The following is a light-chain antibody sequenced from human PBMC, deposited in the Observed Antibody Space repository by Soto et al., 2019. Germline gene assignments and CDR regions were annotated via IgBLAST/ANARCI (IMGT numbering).Light chain of an antibody. Sequence: SALTQPRSVSGSPGQSVSISCTGTSSDVGRYSYVSWYQQHPGKAPKLMIYDVSERPPGVPDRFSGSKSGNTASLTISGLQAEDEADYYCCSYAGTYTGVFGTGTKVTVL. V-gene: IGLV2-11*01. CDR2: DVS. CDR3: CSYAGTYTGV. CDR1: SSDVGRYSY. J-gene: IGLJ1*01.